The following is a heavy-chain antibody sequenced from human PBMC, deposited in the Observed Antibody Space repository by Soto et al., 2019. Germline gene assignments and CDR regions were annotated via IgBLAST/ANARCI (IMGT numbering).Heavy chain of an antibody. V-gene: IGHV3-7*01. D-gene: IGHD3-10*01. Sequence: GGSLRLSCAASGFTFSSYWMSWVRQAPGKGLEWVANIKQDGSEKYYVDSVKGRFTISRDNAKNSLYLQMNSRRAEDTAVYYCARDELWFGSNWFDPWGQGTLVTVSS. CDR2: IKQDGSEK. J-gene: IGHJ5*02. CDR1: GFTFSSYW. CDR3: ARDELWFGSNWFDP.